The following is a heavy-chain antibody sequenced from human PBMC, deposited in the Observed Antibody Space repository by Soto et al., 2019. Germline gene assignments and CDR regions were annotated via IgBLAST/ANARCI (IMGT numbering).Heavy chain of an antibody. D-gene: IGHD6-19*01. CDR1: RYTFASYA. CDR2: INAGNGNT. J-gene: IGHJ4*02. CDR3: ARDGAVAGDSNFDY. V-gene: IGHV1-3*01. Sequence: ASVKASWKASRYTFASYAIQWVRQAPEQRLEWMGCINAGNGNTKYSQKFQGRVTITRDTSASTAYMELSSLRSEDTAVYYCARDGAVAGDSNFDYWGQGTLVTVSS.